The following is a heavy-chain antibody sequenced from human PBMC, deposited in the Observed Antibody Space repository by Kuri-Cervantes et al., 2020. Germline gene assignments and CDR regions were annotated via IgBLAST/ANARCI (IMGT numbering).Heavy chain of an antibody. CDR3: ARVKVDFWSGYYSDY. D-gene: IGHD3-3*01. CDR1: GFTFSSYG. Sequence: GGSLRLSCAASGFTFSSYGMHWARQATGKGLEWVSAIGTAGDTYYPGSVKGRFTISRDNAKNLLYLQMNSLRPEDTAVYYCARVKVDFWSGYYSDYWGQGTPVTVSS. J-gene: IGHJ4*02. V-gene: IGHV3-13*01. CDR2: IGTAGDT.